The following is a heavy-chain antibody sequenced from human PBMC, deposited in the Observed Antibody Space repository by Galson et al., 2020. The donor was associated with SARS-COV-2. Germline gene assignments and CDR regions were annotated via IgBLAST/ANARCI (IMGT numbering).Heavy chain of an antibody. CDR3: TWTTVTLQWDF. D-gene: IGHD4-17*01. CDR2: VKSKTDGGTT. J-gene: IGHJ4*02. V-gene: IGHV3-15*01. CDR1: GFTFSNAW. Sequence: GESLKISCAASGFTFSNAWMSWVRQAPGKGLEWVGRVKSKTDGGTTDYAAPVKGRFIISRDDSKNTLYLQMDSLKTEDTAVYYCTWTTVTLQWDFWGQVTQVTVSS.